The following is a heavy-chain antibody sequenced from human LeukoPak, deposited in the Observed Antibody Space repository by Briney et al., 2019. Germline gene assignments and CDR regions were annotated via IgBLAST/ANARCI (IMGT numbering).Heavy chain of an antibody. Sequence: GASVTVSCAASGYTFTGYDMNWMRQAPGKGLEWMGWMNPNRGNTGYAPKLQGRVTLTRNTSISTAYMELSSLRSEDTAVYYCARKVTAIRGDWFDPWGQGTLVTVSS. J-gene: IGHJ5*02. D-gene: IGHD2-21*02. CDR1: GYTFTGYD. V-gene: IGHV1-8*01. CDR3: ARKVTAIRGDWFDP. CDR2: MNPNRGNT.